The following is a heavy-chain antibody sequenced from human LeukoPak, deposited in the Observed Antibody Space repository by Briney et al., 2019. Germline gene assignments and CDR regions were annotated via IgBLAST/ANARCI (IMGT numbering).Heavy chain of an antibody. Sequence: ASVKVSCKASGYTFTSYAMHWVRQAPGQRLEWMGWINAGNGNTKYSQKFQGRVTITRDTSASTAYMELSSLRSEDTAVYYCARGHFDFWSGSHDYFGYWGQGTLVTVSS. J-gene: IGHJ4*02. D-gene: IGHD3-3*01. V-gene: IGHV1-3*01. CDR1: GYTFTSYA. CDR3: ARGHFDFWSGSHDYFGY. CDR2: INAGNGNT.